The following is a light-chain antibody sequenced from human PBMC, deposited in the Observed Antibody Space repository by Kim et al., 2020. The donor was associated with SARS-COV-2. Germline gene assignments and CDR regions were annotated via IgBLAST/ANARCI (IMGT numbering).Light chain of an antibody. Sequence: GQRVTISCSGSNSNIGSNTVNWYQQLPGTAPKLLIYNNDQRPSGVPDRFSGSNSGTSASLAISGLQSEDEADFYCATWDDSLDSRVFGGGTKLTVL. J-gene: IGLJ3*02. CDR2: NND. CDR3: ATWDDSLDSRV. CDR1: NSNIGSNT. V-gene: IGLV1-44*01.